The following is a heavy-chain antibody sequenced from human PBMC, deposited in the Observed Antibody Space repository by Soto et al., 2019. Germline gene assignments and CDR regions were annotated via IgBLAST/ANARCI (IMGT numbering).Heavy chain of an antibody. CDR2: INAGNGNT. D-gene: IGHD2-2*01. V-gene: IGHV1-3*01. J-gene: IGHJ6*02. CDR3: ARDPPRGHRNIVVVPAASYGMDV. Sequence: QVQLVQSGAEVKKPGASVKVSCKASGYTFTSYAMHWVRRAPGQRLEWMGWINAGNGNTKYSQKFQGRVTITRDTSASTAYMELSSLRSEDTAVYYCARDPPRGHRNIVVVPAASYGMDVWGQGTTVTVSS. CDR1: GYTFTSYA.